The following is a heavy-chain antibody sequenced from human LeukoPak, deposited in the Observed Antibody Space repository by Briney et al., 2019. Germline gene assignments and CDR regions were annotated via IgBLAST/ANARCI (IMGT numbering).Heavy chain of an antibody. D-gene: IGHD1-26*01. CDR3: ATGSGFIVGATSDY. V-gene: IGHV3-30*02. Sequence: GSLRLSCTASGFTFNNYGIHWVRQAPGKGLEWVAFIRYDGITKHYADSVKGRFTISRDNSKNTLSLQMSSLRSEDTAVYYCATGSGFIVGATSDYWGQGTLVTVSS. CDR1: GFTFNNYG. J-gene: IGHJ4*02. CDR2: IRYDGITK.